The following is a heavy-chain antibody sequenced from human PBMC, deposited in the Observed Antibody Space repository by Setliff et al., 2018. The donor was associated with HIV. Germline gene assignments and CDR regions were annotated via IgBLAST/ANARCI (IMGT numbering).Heavy chain of an antibody. V-gene: IGHV5-51*01. CDR1: GYSFTDYW. J-gene: IGHJ4*02. D-gene: IGHD2-2*01. CDR2: IYPGDSDT. CDR3: ARPRGNDYAGSGFDN. Sequence: GESLKISCRASGYSFTDYWIGWVRQMPGKGLEWMGIIYPGDSDTRYSPSFQGQVTISADKSVSTAYLQWSSLKASDTAMYYCARPRGNDYAGSGFDNWGQGTLVTVSS.